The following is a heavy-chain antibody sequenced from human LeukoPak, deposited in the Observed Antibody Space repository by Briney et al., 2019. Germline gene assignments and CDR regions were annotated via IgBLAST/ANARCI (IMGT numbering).Heavy chain of an antibody. D-gene: IGHD3-10*01. Sequence: SETLSLTCTVSGGSISSSSYYWGWIRQPPGKGLEWIGSIYYSGSTYYNPSLKSRVTISVDTSKNQFSLKLSSVTAADTAVYYCARTLLLFWFDPWGQGTLVTVSS. CDR3: ARTLLLFWFDP. CDR2: IYYSGST. J-gene: IGHJ5*02. V-gene: IGHV4-39*07. CDR1: GGSISSSSYY.